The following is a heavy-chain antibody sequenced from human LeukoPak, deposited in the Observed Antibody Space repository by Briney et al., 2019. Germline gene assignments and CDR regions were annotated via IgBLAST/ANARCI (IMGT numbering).Heavy chain of an antibody. J-gene: IGHJ4*02. CDR2: GHYSGTT. CDR1: GVSINSHY. V-gene: IGHV4-59*08. CDR3: ARHGTGTGYPLDY. D-gene: IGHD3/OR15-3a*01. Sequence: PSETLSLTCTVSGVSINSHYWSWIRQSPGKGLEWIAYGHYSGTTNYNPSLKSRATISVDTSKNQFSLKLTSVSAADTGMYYCARHGTGTGYPLDYLGLGTMVTVSS.